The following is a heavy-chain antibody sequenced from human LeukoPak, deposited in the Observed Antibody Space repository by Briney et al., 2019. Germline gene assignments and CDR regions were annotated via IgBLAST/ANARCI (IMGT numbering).Heavy chain of an antibody. J-gene: IGHJ4*02. CDR3: ARSVDSTTSPLPY. Sequence: GESLKISCKGSENSFTNCWIAWVRQMPGKGLEWMGIIYPGDSDTRYSPTFQGQVTISADRSSSTAYLQWSGLKASDTALYYCARSVDSTTSPLPYWGQGTLVTVSS. CDR1: ENSFTNCW. D-gene: IGHD5-18*01. CDR2: IYPGDSDT. V-gene: IGHV5-51*01.